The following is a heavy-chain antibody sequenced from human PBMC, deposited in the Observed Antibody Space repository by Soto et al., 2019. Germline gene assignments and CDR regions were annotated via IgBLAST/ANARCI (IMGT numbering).Heavy chain of an antibody. CDR1: GGTFSSYA. CDR3: ARVVYGGTAV. Sequence: QVQLVQSGAEVKKPGSSVKVSCKASGGTFSSYAISWVRQAPGQGLEWMGGIIPIFGTANYAQKFQGRVTITADEITSTTYKELSSLRSGDTAVYYCARVVYGGTAVWGQGTMVTVSS. CDR2: IIPIFGTA. J-gene: IGHJ3*01. V-gene: IGHV1-69*01. D-gene: IGHD3-16*01.